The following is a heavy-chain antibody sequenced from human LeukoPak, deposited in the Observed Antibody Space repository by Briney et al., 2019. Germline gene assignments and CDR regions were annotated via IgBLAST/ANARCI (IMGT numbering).Heavy chain of an antibody. Sequence: PSETLSLTCTVSGGSISSSSYYWGWNRQPPGKGLEWIGSIYYSGSTYYNPSLKSRVTISVDTSKNQFSLKLSSVTAADTAVYYCARDFPPYYYDSSGYGGAFDIWGQGTMVTVSS. CDR2: IYYSGST. D-gene: IGHD3-22*01. V-gene: IGHV4-39*07. CDR1: GGSISSSSYY. CDR3: ARDFPPYYYDSSGYGGAFDI. J-gene: IGHJ3*02.